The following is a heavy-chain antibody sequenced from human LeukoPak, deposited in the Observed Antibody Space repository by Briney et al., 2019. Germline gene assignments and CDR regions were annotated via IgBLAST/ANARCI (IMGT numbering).Heavy chain of an antibody. V-gene: IGHV4-59*01. CDR1: GGSISSYY. J-gene: IGHJ4*02. CDR3: ARWTKGYCTNGVCPYYFDY. CDR2: IYYSGST. D-gene: IGHD2-8*01. Sequence: PSETLSLTCTVSGGSISSYYWSWIRQPPGKGLEWIGDIYYSGSTNYNPSLKSRVTISVDTSKNQFSLKLSSVTAADTAVYYCARWTKGYCTNGVCPYYFDYWGQGTLVTVSS.